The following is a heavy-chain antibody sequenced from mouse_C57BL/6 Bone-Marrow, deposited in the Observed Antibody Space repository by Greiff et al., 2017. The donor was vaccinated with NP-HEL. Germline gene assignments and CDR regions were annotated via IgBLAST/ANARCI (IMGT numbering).Heavy chain of an antibody. CDR3: SRRSYYSGISLYYFDY. V-gene: IGHV1-82*01. CDR1: GYAFSSSW. D-gene: IGHD1-1*01. Sequence: VQLQQSGPELVKPGASVKISCKASGYAFSSSWMNWVKQRPGKGLEWIGRIYPGDGDTNYNGKFKGKATLTADKSSSTAYMQLSSLTSEDSAVYFCSRRSYYSGISLYYFDYWGQGTTLTVSS. J-gene: IGHJ2*01. CDR2: IYPGDGDT.